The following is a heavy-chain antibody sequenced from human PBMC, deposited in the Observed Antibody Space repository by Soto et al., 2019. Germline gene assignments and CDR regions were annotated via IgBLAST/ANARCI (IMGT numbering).Heavy chain of an antibody. CDR3: ARQIYDSDTGPNFQYYFDS. V-gene: IGHV5-10-1*01. CDR1: GYSLDGYW. J-gene: IGHJ4*02. Sequence: GESLKISCKGSGYSLDGYWITWVRQKPGKGLGWMGRIDPSDSQTYYSPSFRGHVTISATKSITTVFLQWSSLRASDTAMYYCARQIYDSDTGPNFQYYFDSWGQGTPVTVSS. D-gene: IGHD3-22*01. CDR2: IDPSDSQT.